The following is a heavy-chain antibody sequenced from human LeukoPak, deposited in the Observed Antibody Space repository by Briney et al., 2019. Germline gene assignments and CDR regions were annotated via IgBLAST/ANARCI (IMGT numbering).Heavy chain of an antibody. CDR3: TPHWITMVRGVTDY. D-gene: IGHD3-10*01. CDR1: GFTFSFYA. CDR2: ISGSGGST. J-gene: IGHJ4*02. V-gene: IGHV3-23*01. Sequence: PGGSLRLSCAASGFTFSFYAMNWVRQAPGKGLEWVSGISGSGGSTYYTDSVKGRFTISRDNSKNTLYLQMNSLKTEDTAVYYCTPHWITMVRGVTDYWGQGTLVTVSS.